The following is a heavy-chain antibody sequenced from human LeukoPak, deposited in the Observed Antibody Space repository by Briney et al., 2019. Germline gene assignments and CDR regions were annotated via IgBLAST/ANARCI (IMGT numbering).Heavy chain of an antibody. V-gene: IGHV3-30*04. D-gene: IGHD2-15*01. CDR3: AKGVVAATNAAYYGMDV. CDR2: ISYDGSNK. Sequence: GGSLRLSCAASGFTFSSYAMHWVRQAPGKGLEWVAVISYDGSNKYYADSVKGRFTISRDNSRNTLYLQMNSLRPEDTAVYYCAKGVVAATNAAYYGMDVWGQGTTVTVSS. J-gene: IGHJ6*02. CDR1: GFTFSSYA.